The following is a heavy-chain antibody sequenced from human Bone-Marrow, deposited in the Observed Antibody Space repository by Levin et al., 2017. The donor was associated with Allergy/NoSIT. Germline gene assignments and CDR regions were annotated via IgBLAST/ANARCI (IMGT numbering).Heavy chain of an antibody. CDR1: GESFSGYF. Sequence: GSLRLSCAVSGESFSGYFWTWIRQSPGQGLEWLGQINFNGITTYNPSLERRVVLSVDPTKRQFSLKLNYLTAAATAVYFCARGGEVPAQYYFDYWGQGTPVTVSS. D-gene: IGHD1-1*01. V-gene: IGHV4-34*01. J-gene: IGHJ4*02. CDR2: INFNGIT. CDR3: ARGGEVPAQYYFDY.